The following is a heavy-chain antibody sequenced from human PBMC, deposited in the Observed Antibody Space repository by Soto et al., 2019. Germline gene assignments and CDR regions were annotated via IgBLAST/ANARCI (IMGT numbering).Heavy chain of an antibody. J-gene: IGHJ5*02. CDR1: GYTFTSYY. CDR2: INPSGGST. D-gene: IGHD6-19*01. CDR3: ARGTSIAVAGTGWFDP. V-gene: IGHV1-46*01. Sequence: ASVKVSCKASGYTFTSYYMHWVRQAPGQGLEWMGIINPSGGSTSYAQKFQGRVTMTRDTSTSTVYMELSSLRSEDTAVYYCARGTSIAVAGTGWFDPWGQGTLVTVSS.